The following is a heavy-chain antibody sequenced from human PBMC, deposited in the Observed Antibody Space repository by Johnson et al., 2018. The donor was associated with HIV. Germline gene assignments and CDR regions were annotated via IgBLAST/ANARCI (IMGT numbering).Heavy chain of an antibody. Sequence: QMLLVESGGGVVQPGRSLRLSCAASGFTFSTYGMHWVRQAPGKGLEWVAVMWYDGSNKYYADSVKGRFTISRDNSKNTLYLQMNSLRAEDTAVYYCAKDQWSSSWTNDAIDFWGQGTMVTVSS. D-gene: IGHD6-13*01. J-gene: IGHJ3*01. CDR3: AKDQWSSSWTNDAIDF. V-gene: IGHV3-33*06. CDR1: GFTFSTYG. CDR2: MWYDGSNK.